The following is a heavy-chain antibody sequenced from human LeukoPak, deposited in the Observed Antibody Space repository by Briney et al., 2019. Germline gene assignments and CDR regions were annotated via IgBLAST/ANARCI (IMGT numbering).Heavy chain of an antibody. CDR3: AKSLEDIVVVPAAIDYYYGMDV. CDR2: ISGSGGST. D-gene: IGHD2-2*01. CDR1: GFTFSSYA. J-gene: IGHJ6*02. V-gene: IGHV3-23*01. Sequence: PGGSLRLSCAASGFTFSSYAMSWVRLAPGKGLEWVSAISGSGGSTYYADSVKGRFTISRDNSKNTLYLQMNGLRAEDTAVYYCAKSLEDIVVVPAAIDYYYGMDVWGQGTTVTVSS.